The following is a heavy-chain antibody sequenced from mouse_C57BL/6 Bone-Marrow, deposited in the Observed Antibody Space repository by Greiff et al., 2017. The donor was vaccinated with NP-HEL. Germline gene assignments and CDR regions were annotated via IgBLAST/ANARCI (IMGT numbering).Heavy chain of an antibody. V-gene: IGHV1-81*01. CDR2: IYPRSGNT. Sequence: QVQLQQSGAELARPGASVKLSCKASGYTFTSYGISWVKQRTGQGLEWIGEIYPRSGNTYYNEKFKGKATLTADKSSSTAYMELRSLTSEDSAVYFCARAGYYYWYFDVGGTGTTVTVSS. CDR1: GYTFTSYG. CDR3: ARAGYYYWYFDV. J-gene: IGHJ1*03. D-gene: IGHD2-3*01.